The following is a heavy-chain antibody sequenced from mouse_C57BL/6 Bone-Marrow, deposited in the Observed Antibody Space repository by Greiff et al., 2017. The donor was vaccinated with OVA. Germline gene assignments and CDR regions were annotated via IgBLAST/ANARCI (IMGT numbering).Heavy chain of an antibody. Sequence: EVQGVESGAELVRPGASVKLSCTASGFNIKDDYMHWVKQRPEQGLEWIGWIDPENGDTEYASKFQGKATITADTSSNTAYLQLSSLTSEDTAVYYCTTDYDYDGDWYFDVWGTGTTVTVSS. CDR2: IDPENGDT. J-gene: IGHJ1*03. CDR1: GFNIKDDY. D-gene: IGHD2-4*01. CDR3: TTDYDYDGDWYFDV. V-gene: IGHV14-4*01.